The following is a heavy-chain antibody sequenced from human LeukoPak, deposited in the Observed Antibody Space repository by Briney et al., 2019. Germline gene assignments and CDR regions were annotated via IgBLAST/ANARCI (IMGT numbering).Heavy chain of an antibody. J-gene: IGHJ4*02. D-gene: IGHD3-22*01. CDR2: IDRRGGYM. CDR3: ARETHYDSSGYHNDY. Sequence: PGGSLRLSCEASGFTFNTYSMNWARQAPGKGLEWVSPIDRRGGYMFYADSVKGRFIISRDNAKDSLYLQMNSLRAEDTAVYYCARETHYDSSGYHNDYWGQGTLVTVSS. CDR1: GFTFNTYS. V-gene: IGHV3-21*06.